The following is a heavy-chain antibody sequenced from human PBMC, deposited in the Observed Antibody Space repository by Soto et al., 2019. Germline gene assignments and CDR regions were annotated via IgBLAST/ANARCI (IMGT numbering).Heavy chain of an antibody. CDR1: GFTFISYW. J-gene: IGHJ6*02. V-gene: IGHV3-7*01. CDR2: IKQDGSEK. CDR3: ARGHGGYSGYDYYYGMDV. D-gene: IGHD1-26*01. Sequence: GGSLRLSCAASGFTFISYWMSWVRQAPGKGLEWVANIKQDGSEKYYVDSVKGRFTISRDNAKNSLYLQMNSLRAEDTAVYYCARGHGGYSGYDYYYGMDVWGQGTTVTVSS.